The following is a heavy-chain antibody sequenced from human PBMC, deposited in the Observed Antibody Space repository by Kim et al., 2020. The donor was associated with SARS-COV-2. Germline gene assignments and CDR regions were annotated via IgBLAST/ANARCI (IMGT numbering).Heavy chain of an antibody. CDR3: ARDKWNYEWQVYYYYGM. J-gene: IGHJ6*01. D-gene: IGHD1-7*01. CDR1: GFTFSSYW. V-gene: IGHV3-7*01. CDR2: IKQDGSEK. Sequence: GGSLRLSCAASGFTFSSYWMSWVRQAPGKGLEWVANIKQDGSEKYDVDSVRGRFTISRDNAKNSLYLQMNSLRAEDTAFYYSARDKWNYEWQVYYYYGM.